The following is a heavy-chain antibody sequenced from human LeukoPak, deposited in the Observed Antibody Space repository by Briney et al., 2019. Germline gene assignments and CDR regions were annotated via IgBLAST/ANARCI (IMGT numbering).Heavy chain of an antibody. CDR1: GDSVSSNSVT. D-gene: IGHD2-2*01. J-gene: IGHJ5*02. Sequence: SRTLSLTCAISGDSVSSNSVTWNRIRQSPSRGLEWLGRTYYRSTWYNDYAVSVRGRITVNPDTSKNQFSLHLNSVTPEDTAVYYCARRLTQYDCFDPWGQGILVTVSS. CDR2: TYYRSTWYN. V-gene: IGHV6-1*01. CDR3: ARRLTQYDCFDP.